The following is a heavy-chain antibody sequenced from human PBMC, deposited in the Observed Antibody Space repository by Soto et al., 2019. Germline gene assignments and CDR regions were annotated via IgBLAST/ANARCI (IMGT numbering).Heavy chain of an antibody. D-gene: IGHD2-15*01. Sequence: QVQLQESDPGLVKPSETLSLTCTVSGGAISSYYWSWIRQPPGKGLEWIGYIYYSGSTNYNPSLKSRVTISVDTSKNQFSLKLSSVTAADTAVYYCARHGKGLVAATSDWFDPWGQGTLVTVSS. CDR3: ARHGKGLVAATSDWFDP. CDR1: GGAISSYY. J-gene: IGHJ5*02. V-gene: IGHV4-59*08. CDR2: IYYSGST.